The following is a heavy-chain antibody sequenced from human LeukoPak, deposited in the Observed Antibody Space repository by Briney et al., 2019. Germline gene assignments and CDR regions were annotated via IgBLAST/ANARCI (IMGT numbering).Heavy chain of an antibody. J-gene: IGHJ4*02. CDR3: ARVPGPKYDYLWGSYRFFDH. D-gene: IGHD3-16*02. CDR2: IFYSGST. Sequence: SETLSLTCSVSGGSISSYYWSWIRQPAGKGLEWIGNIFYSGSTNYNPSLESRVTMSVDMSKNQFSPKLSSVTAADTAVYFCARVPGPKYDYLWGSYRFFDHWGQGTLVTVSS. V-gene: IGHV4-59*01. CDR1: GGSISSYY.